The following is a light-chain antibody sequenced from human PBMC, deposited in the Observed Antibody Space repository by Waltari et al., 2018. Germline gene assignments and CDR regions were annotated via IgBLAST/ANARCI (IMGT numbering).Light chain of an antibody. V-gene: IGKV1-5*03. J-gene: IGKJ2*03. CDR3: QQYNSYSGYS. CDR2: KAS. Sequence: DIQMTQSPSTLSASVGDRVTIPCRASQSISSWLAWYQQKPGKAPKLLIYKASSLESGVASRFSGSGSGTEFTITSSSLQPDDFATYYCQQYNSYSGYSFGQGTKLEIK. CDR1: QSISSW.